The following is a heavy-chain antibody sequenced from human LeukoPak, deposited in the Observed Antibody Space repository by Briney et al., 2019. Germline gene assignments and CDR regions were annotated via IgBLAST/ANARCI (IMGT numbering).Heavy chain of an antibody. V-gene: IGHV1-58*01. CDR1: GFTFTSSA. J-gene: IGHJ4*02. CDR3: AAVDSSGWYASFDY. D-gene: IGHD6-19*01. Sequence: SVKVSCKASGFTFTSSAVQWVRQARGQRLEWIGWIVVGSGNTNYAQKFQERVTITRDMSTSTAYMELCSLRSEDTAVYYCAAVDSSGWYASFDYWGQGTLVTVSS. CDR2: IVVGSGNT.